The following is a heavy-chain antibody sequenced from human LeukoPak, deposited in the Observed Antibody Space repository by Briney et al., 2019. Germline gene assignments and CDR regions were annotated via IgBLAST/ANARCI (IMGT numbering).Heavy chain of an antibody. CDR3: AKVWIQLWLPSP. J-gene: IGHJ5*02. CDR1: GFTFSDYY. CDR2: ISSSGSTI. D-gene: IGHD5-18*01. V-gene: IGHV3-11*01. Sequence: GGSLRLSCAASGFTFSDYYMSWIRQAPGKGLEWVSYISSSGSTIYYADSVKGRFTISRDNSKNTLYLQMNSLRAEDTAVYYCAKVWIQLWLPSPWGQGTLVTVSS.